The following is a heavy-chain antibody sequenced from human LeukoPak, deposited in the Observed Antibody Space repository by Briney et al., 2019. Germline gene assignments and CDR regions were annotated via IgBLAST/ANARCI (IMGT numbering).Heavy chain of an antibody. D-gene: IGHD6-6*01. Sequence: GGSLRLSCTASGFTFSSYAMSWVRQAPGKGLVWVSRIHSDGISTTYADSVKGRFTISRDNAKNTLYLQMNSLRAEDTAVYYCARSTSSSGDFDSWGQGTLVTVSS. J-gene: IGHJ4*02. CDR1: GFTFSSYA. V-gene: IGHV3-74*03. CDR3: ARSTSSSGDFDS. CDR2: IHSDGIST.